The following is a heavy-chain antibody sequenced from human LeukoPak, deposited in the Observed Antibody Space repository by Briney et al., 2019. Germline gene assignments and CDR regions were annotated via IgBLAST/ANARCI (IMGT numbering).Heavy chain of an antibody. Sequence: GGSLRLSCAASGFTFDDYAMHWVRQAPGKGLEWVSGISWNSGSIGYADSVKGRFTISRDNAKISLYLQMNSLRAEDAALYYCAKDISADIVATTPNAFDIWGQGTMVTVSS. D-gene: IGHD5-12*01. J-gene: IGHJ3*02. CDR3: AKDISADIVATTPNAFDI. CDR1: GFTFDDYA. V-gene: IGHV3-9*01. CDR2: ISWNSGSI.